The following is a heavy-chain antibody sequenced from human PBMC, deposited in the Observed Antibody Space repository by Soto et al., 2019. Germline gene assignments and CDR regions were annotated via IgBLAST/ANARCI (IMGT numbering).Heavy chain of an antibody. CDR1: GYDFNSYS. CDR3: ARSSVTIDGLDF. D-gene: IGHD4-17*01. CDR2: INGGIGNT. V-gene: IGHV1-3*01. Sequence: QVRLEQSGAEVKEPGASVKISCKASGYDFNSYSIHWLRQAPGQRPEYMGRINGGIGNTKFSQKFQDRLTITRDTSASAMYMELSSLTSDDTGVYYCARSSVTIDGLDFWGQGTLVIFSS. J-gene: IGHJ4*02.